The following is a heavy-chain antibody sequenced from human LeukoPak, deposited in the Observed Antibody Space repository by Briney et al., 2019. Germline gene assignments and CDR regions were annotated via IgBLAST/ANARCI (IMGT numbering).Heavy chain of an antibody. CDR3: ASSDAGRYSYGNYYYYYMDV. CDR1: GYTFTSYG. Sequence: EASVKVSCKASGYTFTSYGISWVRQAPGQGLEWMGWISAYNGNTNYAQKLQGRVTMTTDTSTSTAYMELSSLRSEDTAVYYCASSDAGRYSYGNYYYYYMDVWGKGTTVTISS. D-gene: IGHD5-18*01. CDR2: ISAYNGNT. J-gene: IGHJ6*03. V-gene: IGHV1-18*01.